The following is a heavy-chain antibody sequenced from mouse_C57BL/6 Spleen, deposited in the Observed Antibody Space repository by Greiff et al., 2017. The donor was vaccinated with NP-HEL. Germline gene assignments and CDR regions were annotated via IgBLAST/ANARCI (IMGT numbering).Heavy chain of an antibody. CDR1: GYTFTSYW. CDR3: ARSEDYGSSSFDY. CDR2: IDPSDSET. Sequence: VQLQQSGAELVRPGSSVKLSCKASGYTFTSYWMHWVKQRPIQGLEWIGNIDPSDSETHYNQKFKDKATLTVDKSSSTAYMQLSSLTSEDSAVYYCARSEDYGSSSFDYWGQGTTLTVSS. V-gene: IGHV1-52*01. D-gene: IGHD1-1*01. J-gene: IGHJ2*01.